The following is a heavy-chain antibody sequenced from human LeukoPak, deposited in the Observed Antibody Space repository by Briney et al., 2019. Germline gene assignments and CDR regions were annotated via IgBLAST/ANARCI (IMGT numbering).Heavy chain of an antibody. CDR3: ARSYSSGWYGWFDP. CDR2: IYQSGST. J-gene: IGHJ5*02. CDR1: SYSISNGYY. D-gene: IGHD6-19*01. V-gene: IGHV4-38-2*01. Sequence: SETLSLTCDVSSYSISNGYYWGWIRQPPGKGLEWIGSIYQSGSTYYNPSLKSRVTISVDTSKNQFSLKLSSVTAADTAVYYCARSYSSGWYGWFDPWGQGTLVTVSS.